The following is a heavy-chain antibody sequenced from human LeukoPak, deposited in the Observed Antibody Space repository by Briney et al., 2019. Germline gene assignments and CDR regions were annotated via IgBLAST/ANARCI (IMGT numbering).Heavy chain of an antibody. CDR3: ARDKYYPWGSYFDY. V-gene: IGHV3-30*02. D-gene: IGHD2/OR15-2a*01. J-gene: IGHJ4*02. CDR2: IRYDGSNK. CDR1: GFTFSSYG. Sequence: PGGSLRLSCAASGFTFSSYGMHWVRQAPGKGLEWVAFIRYDGSNKYYADSVKGRFTISRDNAKNSLYLQMNSLRAEDTAVYYCARDKYYPWGSYFDYWGQGTLVTVSS.